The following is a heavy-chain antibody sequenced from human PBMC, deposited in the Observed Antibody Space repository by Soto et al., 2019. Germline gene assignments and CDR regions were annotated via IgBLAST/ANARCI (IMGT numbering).Heavy chain of an antibody. Sequence: EVQLLESGGGLVQPGGSLRLSCAASGFTFSNYVMSWVRQAPGKGLAWVSRISGSGGSTFYADSVKGRFTISRDNSKNTLYLQMNSLRAEDTAIYYCAKEAYGDYINYYYYYGMDVWGQGTTVTVSS. CDR3: AKEAYGDYINYYYYYGMDV. J-gene: IGHJ6*02. CDR1: GFTFSNYV. D-gene: IGHD4-17*01. V-gene: IGHV3-23*01. CDR2: ISGSGGST.